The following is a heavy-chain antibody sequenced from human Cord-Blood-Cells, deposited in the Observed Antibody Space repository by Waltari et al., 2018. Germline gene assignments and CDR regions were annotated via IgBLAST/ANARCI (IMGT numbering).Heavy chain of an antibody. J-gene: IGHJ4*02. CDR3: ARALWGY. CDR2: INPNRGGT. Sequence: QVQLVQSGAEVKKPGASVTVSCKASGYTFTGYYMHWVRQAPGQGLEWMGWINPNRGGTNYAKKFQGRVTMTRDTSISTAYMELSRLRSDDTAVYYCARALWGYWGQGTLVTVSS. D-gene: IGHD1-26*01. CDR1: GYTFTGYY. V-gene: IGHV1-2*02.